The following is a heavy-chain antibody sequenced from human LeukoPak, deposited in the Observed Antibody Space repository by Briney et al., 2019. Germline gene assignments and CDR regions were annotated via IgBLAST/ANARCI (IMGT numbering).Heavy chain of an antibody. CDR1: GFTFTNYW. CDR3: ARGQNYYFWSGYSDY. D-gene: IGHD3-3*01. J-gene: IGHJ4*02. CDR2: IYYSGST. Sequence: GSLRLSCAASGFTFTNYWMSWVRQPPGKGLEWIVSIYYSGSTYYNPSLKSRITISLDTSKNQFSLKLSTVTAADTAVYYCARGQNYYFWSGYSDYWGQGTLVTVSS. V-gene: IGHV4-39*07.